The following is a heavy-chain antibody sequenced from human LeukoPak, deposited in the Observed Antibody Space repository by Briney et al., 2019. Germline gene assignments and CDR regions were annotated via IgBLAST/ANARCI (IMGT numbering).Heavy chain of an antibody. D-gene: IGHD5-24*01. CDR3: ASTVSSLSGYSSLLRRDGYNLDY. CDR1: GYTFTSYY. V-gene: IGHV1-46*01. Sequence: GASVKVSCKASGYTFTSYYMHWVRQAPGQGLEWMGIINPSGGSTSYAQKFQGRVTMTRDTSTSTVYMELSSLRSEDTAVYYCASTVSSLSGYSSLLRRDGYNLDYWGQGTLVTVSS. CDR2: INPSGGST. J-gene: IGHJ4*02.